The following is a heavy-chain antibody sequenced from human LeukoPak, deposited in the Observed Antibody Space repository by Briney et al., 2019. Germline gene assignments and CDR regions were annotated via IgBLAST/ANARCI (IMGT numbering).Heavy chain of an antibody. CDR2: INPNSGGT. V-gene: IGHV1-2*02. D-gene: IGHD3-10*01. CDR3: ARDWGRITMVRGVTAYNWFDP. Sequence: ASVKVSCKTSGYTFTAYHIHWVRQAPGQGLEWMGWINPNSGGTNYAQKFQGRVTMTRDTSISTAYMGLSRLRSDDTAVYYCARDWGRITMVRGVTAYNWFDPWGQGTLVTVSS. CDR1: GYTFTAYH. J-gene: IGHJ5*02.